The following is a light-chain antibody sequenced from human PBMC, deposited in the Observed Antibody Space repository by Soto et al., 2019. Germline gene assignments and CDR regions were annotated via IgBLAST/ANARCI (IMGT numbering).Light chain of an antibody. CDR2: EVN. Sequence: QSALTQPPSASGSPGQSVAISCTGTSSDVGGYNYVSWYQQHPGKAPKLMIYEVNKRPSGVPDRFSGSKSGNTASLTVSGLQAEDEADYYCHSYDTILSGSVFGGGTKVTVL. CDR1: SSDVGGYNY. J-gene: IGLJ2*01. CDR3: HSYDTILSGSV. V-gene: IGLV2-8*01.